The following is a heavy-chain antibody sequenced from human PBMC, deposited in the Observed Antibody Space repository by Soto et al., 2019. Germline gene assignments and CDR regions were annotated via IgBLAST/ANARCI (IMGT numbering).Heavy chain of an antibody. CDR1: GGSFTGYY. V-gene: IGHV4-34*01. CDR3: ARNGGSTWYYFDS. Sequence: SETLSLTCAVNGGSFTGYYGAWIRQSPGKGLEWIGEISHSGSTNYNPSLKSRVTLSVDTSKNQFSLKLSSVTAADTGMYYCARNGGSTWYYFDSWGHGTVVT. J-gene: IGHJ4*01. D-gene: IGHD6-13*01. CDR2: ISHSGST.